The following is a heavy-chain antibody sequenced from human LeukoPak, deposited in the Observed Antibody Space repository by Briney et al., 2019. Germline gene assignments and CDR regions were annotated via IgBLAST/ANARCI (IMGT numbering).Heavy chain of an antibody. J-gene: IGHJ4*02. CDR3: AKERRKDGVGSSGYYYYFDY. CDR1: GFTFSSYG. D-gene: IGHD3-22*01. V-gene: IGHV3-33*06. Sequence: GGSLRLSCAASGFTFSSYGMHWVRQAPGKGLEWVAVIWHDGSNKYYGDSVKGRFTISRDNSKNTLYLQMNSLRAEDTAVYYCAKERRKDGVGSSGYYYYFDYWGQGTLVTVSS. CDR2: IWHDGSNK.